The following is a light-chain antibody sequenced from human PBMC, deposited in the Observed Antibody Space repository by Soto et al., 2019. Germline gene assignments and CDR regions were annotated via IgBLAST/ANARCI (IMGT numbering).Light chain of an antibody. CDR3: SSYTSSSTLVV. CDR2: DVS. V-gene: IGLV2-14*01. CDR1: SSDVGGYNY. J-gene: IGLJ2*01. Sequence: QSALTQPASVSGSPGQSITISCTGTSSDVGGYNYVSWYQQHPGKAPKLMIYDVSNRPSGVSNRVSGSKSGNTASLTTSGLMAEDEADYYCSSYTSSSTLVVFGGGTKLTVL.